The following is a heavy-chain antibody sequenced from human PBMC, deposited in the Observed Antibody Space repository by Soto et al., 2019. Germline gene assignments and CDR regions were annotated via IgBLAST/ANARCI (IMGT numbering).Heavy chain of an antibody. D-gene: IGHD2-8*02. J-gene: IGHJ3*02. CDR2: IGDSGAST. V-gene: IGHV3-23*01. CDR3: AKATATGGGAFDI. CDR1: GFTFSSYA. Sequence: EVQLLESGGGLVQPGGSLRLSCAASGFTFSSYAMSWVRQAPGKGLEWVSAIGDSGASTYHADSVKGRFTISRDNSKSTLFLQMNSLTAGDTAVYYCAKATATGGGAFDICGQGTMVTVSS.